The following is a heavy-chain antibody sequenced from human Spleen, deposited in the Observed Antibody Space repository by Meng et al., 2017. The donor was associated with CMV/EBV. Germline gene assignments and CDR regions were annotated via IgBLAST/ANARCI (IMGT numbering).Heavy chain of an antibody. V-gene: IGHV3-21*01. CDR1: GFTFSSYS. J-gene: IGHJ3*02. CDR2: ISSSSSYI. D-gene: IGHD3-22*01. Sequence: GGSLRLSCAASGFTFSSYSMNWVRQAPGKGLEWVSSISSSSSYIYYADSVKGRFTISRDNAKNSLYLQMNSLRAEDTVVYYCARVPYYYDSSGYSFDAFDIWGQGTMVTVSS. CDR3: ARVPYYYDSSGYSFDAFDI.